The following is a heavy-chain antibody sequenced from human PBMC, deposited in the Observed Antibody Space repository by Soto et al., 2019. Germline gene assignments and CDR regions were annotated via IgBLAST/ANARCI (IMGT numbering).Heavy chain of an antibody. Sequence: EVQLVESGGGLVKPGGSLRLSCAVSGFTFNKVWMNWVRQAPGKGLEWVGRIKSKIDGGTTDYAAAVKGRFTITRDDSKDTLYLQMNSLKTKDTAAYFCTTGRDDLLYWGQGTLVTVSS. CDR2: IKSKIDGGTT. D-gene: IGHD1-1*01. J-gene: IGHJ4*02. CDR3: TTGRDDLLY. V-gene: IGHV3-15*07. CDR1: GFTFNKVW.